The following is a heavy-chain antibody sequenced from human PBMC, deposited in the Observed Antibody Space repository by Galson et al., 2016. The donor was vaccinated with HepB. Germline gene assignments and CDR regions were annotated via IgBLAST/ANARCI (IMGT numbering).Heavy chain of an antibody. CDR1: GDSVSSNSAT. Sequence: CAISGDSVSSNSATWHWIRQSPSRGLEWLGRTYYRSRWYSDYAVSMESRLTMNADTSKNQLSLQVSSVSPEDTAVYYCARDGTSSGGELLDYWGQGTLVTVSS. J-gene: IGHJ4*02. CDR2: TYYRSRWYS. D-gene: IGHD6-6*01. CDR3: ARDGTSSGGELLDY. V-gene: IGHV6-1*01.